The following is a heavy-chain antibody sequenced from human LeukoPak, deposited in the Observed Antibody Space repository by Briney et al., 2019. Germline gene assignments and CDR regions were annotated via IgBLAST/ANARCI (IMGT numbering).Heavy chain of an antibody. CDR3: AELGITMIGGV. J-gene: IGHJ6*04. Sequence: GGSLRLSCVASGFTFDDYGMSWVRQAPGKGLEWVSGINWNGDTRGYAASVRGRFTISRDNAKNSLYLQMNSLRAEDTAVYYCAELGITMIGGVWGKGTTVTISS. V-gene: IGHV3-20*04. CDR1: GFTFDDYG. D-gene: IGHD3-10*02. CDR2: INWNGDTR.